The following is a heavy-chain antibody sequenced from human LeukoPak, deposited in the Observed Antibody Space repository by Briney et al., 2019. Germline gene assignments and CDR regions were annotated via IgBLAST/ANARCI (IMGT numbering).Heavy chain of an antibody. V-gene: IGHV4-59*01. CDR2: IYYSGST. CDR1: GGSISSYY. CDR3: ASRRLSRGAFDP. J-gene: IGHJ5*02. Sequence: SETLSLTCTVSGGSISSYYWSWIRQPPGKGLEWIGYIYYSGSTNYNPSLKSRVTISVDTSKNQFSLKLSSVTAADTAVYYCASRRLSRGAFDPWGQGTLVTVSS. D-gene: IGHD3-10*01.